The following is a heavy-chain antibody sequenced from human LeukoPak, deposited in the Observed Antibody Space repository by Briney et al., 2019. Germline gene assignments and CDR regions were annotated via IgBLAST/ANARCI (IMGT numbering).Heavy chain of an antibody. D-gene: IGHD2/OR15-2a*01. CDR1: GGSMTNLY. J-gene: IGHJ6*02. CDR3: AKGGSTNFYYGDV. CDR2: IYDSGST. Sequence: PSETPTLTCSVSGGSMTNLYWTWIRQPPGKGLEWIGDIYDSGSTRYNTSLESRVTISVDTSKNQFSLKLSSVTAADTAVYYCAKGGSTNFYYGDVWGQASSLTVSS. V-gene: IGHV4-59*01.